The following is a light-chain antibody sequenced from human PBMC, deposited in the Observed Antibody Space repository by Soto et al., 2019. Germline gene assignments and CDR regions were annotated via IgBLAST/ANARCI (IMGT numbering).Light chain of an antibody. CDR2: EVN. Sequence: QSALTQPASVSGSPGQSITIPCTGTSSDVGGYKYVSWYQQYPGKAPKVMIYEVNNRPSGVSNRFSGSKSGNTASLTISGLQAEDEADYYCSSYTSSRPLFGGGTKVTVL. CDR3: SSYTSSRPL. J-gene: IGLJ2*01. CDR1: SSDVGGYKY. V-gene: IGLV2-14*01.